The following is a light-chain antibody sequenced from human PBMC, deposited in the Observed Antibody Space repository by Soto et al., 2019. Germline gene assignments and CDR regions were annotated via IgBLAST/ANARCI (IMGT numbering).Light chain of an antibody. Sequence: EIVLTQSPGTLSLSPGERGTLSCRASQSVSSTYLAWYRQKPGQAPRLLIYGTSNRATGIPDRFSGSGSGTDFTLTISRLETEDFAVYYCQQYGGSPPFTFGQGTRLEI. CDR1: QSVSSTY. CDR3: QQYGGSPPFT. CDR2: GTS. J-gene: IGKJ5*01. V-gene: IGKV3-20*01.